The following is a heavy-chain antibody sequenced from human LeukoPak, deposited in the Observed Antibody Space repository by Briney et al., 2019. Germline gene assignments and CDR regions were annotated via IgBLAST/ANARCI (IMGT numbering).Heavy chain of an antibody. Sequence: ASVNVSCKSSVYTFTSYGISWVRQAPGQGLEWMGWIRAYNGNTNYAQNLQGGVTMPTDTPTSTAYMELRSLRYDDTAVYYCARDRGDAYYYDSSGYYPYYFDYWGQGTLVTVSS. CDR1: VYTFTSYG. V-gene: IGHV1-18*01. J-gene: IGHJ4*02. D-gene: IGHD3-22*01. CDR3: ARDRGDAYYYDSSGYYPYYFDY. CDR2: IRAYNGNT.